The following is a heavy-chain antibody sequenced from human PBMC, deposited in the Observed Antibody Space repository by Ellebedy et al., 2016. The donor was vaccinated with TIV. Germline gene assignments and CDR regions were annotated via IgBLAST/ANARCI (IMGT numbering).Heavy chain of an antibody. J-gene: IGHJ4*02. Sequence: GESLKISCVTSGFTFSSYAMSWVRQAPGKGLEWVSTISDSGSNTHYADSVKGRFTISRDNSKNTLYLQMNSLRAEGTAVYYWARDVSSSPFFDYWGQGTLVTVSS. CDR3: ARDVSSSPFFDY. CDR1: GFTFSSYA. CDR2: ISDSGSNT. V-gene: IGHV3-23*01. D-gene: IGHD2-2*01.